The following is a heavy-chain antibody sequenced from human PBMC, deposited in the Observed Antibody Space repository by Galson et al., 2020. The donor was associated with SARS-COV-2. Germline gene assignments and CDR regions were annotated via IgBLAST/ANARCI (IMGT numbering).Heavy chain of an antibody. CDR3: ARGMDY. CDR2: INHSGGT. Sequence: SQTLSLTCVVYGGSFSGYYWSWIRQTPGKGLEWIGEINHSGGTNYNPSLKSRVTMSVDTSRNQFSLRLNSVTAADTAVYYCARGMDYWGQGTLVTVSS. J-gene: IGHJ4*02. V-gene: IGHV4-34*01. CDR1: GGSFSGYY.